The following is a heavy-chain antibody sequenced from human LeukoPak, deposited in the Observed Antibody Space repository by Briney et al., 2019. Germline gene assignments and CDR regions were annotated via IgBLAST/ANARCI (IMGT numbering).Heavy chain of an antibody. D-gene: IGHD2-2*01. Sequence: SETLSLTCTVSGGSISSYYWSWIRQPPGKGLEWIGYIYYSGSTYYNPSLKSRVTISVDTSKNQFSLKLSSVTAADTAVYYCARVAMRPGGWFDPWGQGTLVTVSS. V-gene: IGHV4-59*08. J-gene: IGHJ5*02. CDR1: GGSISSYY. CDR3: ARVAMRPGGWFDP. CDR2: IYYSGST.